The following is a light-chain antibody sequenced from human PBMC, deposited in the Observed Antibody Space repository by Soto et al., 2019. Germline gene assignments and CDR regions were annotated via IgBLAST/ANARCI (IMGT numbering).Light chain of an antibody. CDR2: KAS. V-gene: IGKV1-5*03. Sequence: DIPLTQSPSTLSASLGDRVTITCRASQSISSWLAWYQQKPGKAPKLLIYKASSLESGVPSRFSGGASGTESTLTISSLKPDDFATYYCQQYNSYGTFGQGTKVDIK. J-gene: IGKJ1*01. CDR1: QSISSW. CDR3: QQYNSYGT.